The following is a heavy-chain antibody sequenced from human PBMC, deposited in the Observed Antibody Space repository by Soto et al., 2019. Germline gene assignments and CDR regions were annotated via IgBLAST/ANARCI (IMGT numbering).Heavy chain of an antibody. Sequence: ASVKVSCKASGYSFTSYDITWVRQASGQGLEWMAWMNPNSGDTAYAQKFQGRVTMTRDTSINTAYMELSSLTSEDTAVYYCARGLGDIVVVPAARDNWFDPWGQGTLVTVSS. CDR1: GYSFTSYD. CDR2: MNPNSGDT. D-gene: IGHD2-2*01. V-gene: IGHV1-8*01. CDR3: ARGLGDIVVVPAARDNWFDP. J-gene: IGHJ5*02.